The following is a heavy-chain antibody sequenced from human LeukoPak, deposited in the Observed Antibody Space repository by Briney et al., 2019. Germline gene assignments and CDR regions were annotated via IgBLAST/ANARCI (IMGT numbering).Heavy chain of an antibody. J-gene: IGHJ4*02. CDR3: AKEVSYYDSSGSLDY. Sequence: PGGSLRLSCAASGFTFSSYAMSWVRQAPGKGLEWVSVISGSGGNTYYADSMKGRFTISRDNSKNTLYLQMNSLRAEDTAVYYCAKEVSYYDSSGSLDYWGQGALVTVSS. V-gene: IGHV3-23*01. CDR2: ISGSGGNT. D-gene: IGHD3-22*01. CDR1: GFTFSSYA.